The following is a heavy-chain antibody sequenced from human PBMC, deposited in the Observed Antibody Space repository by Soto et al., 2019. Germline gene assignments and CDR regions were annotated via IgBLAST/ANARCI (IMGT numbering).Heavy chain of an antibody. CDR2: IYYSGST. V-gene: IGHV4-39*01. CDR3: AKDFDY. J-gene: IGHJ4*02. CDR1: GGSISSSSYY. Sequence: QLQLQESGPGLVKPSETLSLTCTVSGGSISSSSYYWGWIRQPPGKGLEWIGSIYYSGSTYFNPFSKRRVTVPVHSSNNQSALKLSPVAAADTAVYDCAKDFDYWGQGTLVTVSS.